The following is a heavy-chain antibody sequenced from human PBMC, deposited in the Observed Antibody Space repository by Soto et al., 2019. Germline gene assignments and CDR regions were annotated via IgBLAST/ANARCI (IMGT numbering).Heavy chain of an antibody. V-gene: IGHV3-49*03. CDR1: GFSFGDSA. CDR3: SRGGGYSYMHV. Sequence: DVQLVESGGGLVQPGRSLRLSCTTSGFSFGDSAMSWFRQAPGKGLEWVGFVRSQHHGGTIVYAASVKGRFTISRDDSKSIAYLQMDSLKIEDTAVYYCSRGGGYSYMHVWGKGTTVTVSS. CDR2: VRSQHHGGTI. D-gene: IGHD3-16*01. J-gene: IGHJ6*03.